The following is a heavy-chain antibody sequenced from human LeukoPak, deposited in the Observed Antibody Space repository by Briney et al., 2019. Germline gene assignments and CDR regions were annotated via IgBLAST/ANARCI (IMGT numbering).Heavy chain of an antibody. CDR1: GFTFSSYS. CDR3: AREGEYRSSGSCYRYFQY. D-gene: IGHD2-15*01. Sequence: PGGSLRLSCAASGFTFSSYSMNWVRQAPGKGLEWVSSISGSSSYIYHADSVKGRLTISRDNAKNSLYLQMNSLRAEDTAVYFCAREGEYRSSGSCYRYFQYWGQGTLVTVSS. V-gene: IGHV3-21*01. J-gene: IGHJ1*01. CDR2: ISGSSSYI.